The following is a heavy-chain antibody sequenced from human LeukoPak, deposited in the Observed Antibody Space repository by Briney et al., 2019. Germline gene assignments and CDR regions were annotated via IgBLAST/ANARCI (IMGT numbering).Heavy chain of an antibody. V-gene: IGHV1-24*01. CDR3: ATGYPDILTDYYSLDY. J-gene: IGHJ4*02. CDR1: GYTLTELS. CDR2: FDPEDGET. Sequence: ASVKVSCKVSGYTLTELSMHWVRQAPGKGLEWMGGFDPEDGETIYAQKFQGRVTMTEDTSTDTAYMELSSLRSEDTAVYYCATGYPDILTDYYSLDYWGQGTLVTVSS. D-gene: IGHD3-9*01.